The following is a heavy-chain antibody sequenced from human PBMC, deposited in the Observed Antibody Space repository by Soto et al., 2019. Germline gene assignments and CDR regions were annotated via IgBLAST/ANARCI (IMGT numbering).Heavy chain of an antibody. D-gene: IGHD2-15*01. J-gene: IGHJ6*02. CDR3: ARGGIVVVAAKYYYYYGMDV. CDR2: INHSGST. CDR1: GGSFSGYY. Sequence: SETLSLTCAVYGGSFSGYYWSWIRQPPGKGLEWIGEINHSGSTNYNPSLKSRVTISVDTSKNQFSLKLSSVTAADTAVYYCARGGIVVVAAKYYYYYGMDVWGQGTTVTVSS. V-gene: IGHV4-34*01.